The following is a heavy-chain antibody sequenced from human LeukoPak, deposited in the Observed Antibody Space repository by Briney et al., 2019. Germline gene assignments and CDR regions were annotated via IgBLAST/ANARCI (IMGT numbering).Heavy chain of an antibody. D-gene: IGHD5-18*01. CDR2: INPNSGGT. CDR1: GYTFTGYY. J-gene: IGHJ4*02. Sequence: GASVKVSCKASGYTFTGYYMHWVRQAPGQGLEWMGWINPNSGGTNYAQKFQGRVTMTRDTSISTAYMELSRLRSDDTAVYYCAREGGGYSYGPFDYWGQGTLGTVSS. V-gene: IGHV1-2*02. CDR3: AREGGGYSYGPFDY.